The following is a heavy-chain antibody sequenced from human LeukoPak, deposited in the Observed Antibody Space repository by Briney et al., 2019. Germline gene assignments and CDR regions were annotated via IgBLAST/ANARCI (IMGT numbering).Heavy chain of an antibody. CDR3: ARTVTTVRYYFDY. Sequence: SETLSLTCTVSGGSISSYYWSWIRQPPGKGLEWIGCIYYSGSTNYNPSLKSRVTISVDTSKNQFSLKLSSVTAADTAVYYCARTVTTVRYYFDYWGQGTLVTVSS. CDR2: IYYSGST. D-gene: IGHD4-17*01. J-gene: IGHJ4*02. CDR1: GGSISSYY. V-gene: IGHV4-59*01.